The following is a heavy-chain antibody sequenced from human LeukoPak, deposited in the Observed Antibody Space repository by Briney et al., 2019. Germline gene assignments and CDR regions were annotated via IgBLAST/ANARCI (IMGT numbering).Heavy chain of an antibody. CDR2: FDPEDGET. D-gene: IGHD3-22*01. CDR3: AIGAPIVVVMEYFQH. J-gene: IGHJ1*01. CDR1: GYTLSELS. V-gene: IGHV1-24*01. Sequence: ASVTVSCKVSGYTLSELSIHWVRQAPGKGLEWMGGFDPEDGETIYAQRFQGRVSMTEDASTDTAYMDLSSLRSGDTAVYYCAIGAPIVVVMEYFQHWGQGTLVTVSS.